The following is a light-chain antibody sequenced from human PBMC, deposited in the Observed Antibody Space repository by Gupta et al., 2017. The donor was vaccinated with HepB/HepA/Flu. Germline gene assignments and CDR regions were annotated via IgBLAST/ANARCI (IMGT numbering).Light chain of an antibody. J-gene: IGKJ1*01. V-gene: IGKV3-20*01. CDR1: QSVSSTY. CDR3: QQYGSSPRT. Sequence: ELVLTQSPGTLSLSPGERVTLSCRASQSVSSTYLAWYQQKPGQAPRLLIHAASIRATGIPDRFSGSGSGTDFTLTISSLDPEDFGMYYCQQYGSSPRTFGQGTKVEIK. CDR2: AAS.